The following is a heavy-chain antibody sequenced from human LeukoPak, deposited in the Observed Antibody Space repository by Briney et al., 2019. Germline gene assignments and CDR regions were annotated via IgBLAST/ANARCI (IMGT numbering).Heavy chain of an antibody. CDR2: ISGSGGST. D-gene: IGHD6-13*01. Sequence: PGGSLRLSCAASGFTFSSYAMSWVRRAPGNGKEWVSAISGSGGSTYYADSVKGRFTISRDNSKNTLYLQMNSLRAEDTAVYYCAKESGYSSSWYPLYDSSGYYFDYWGQGTLVTVSS. V-gene: IGHV3-23*01. CDR3: AKESGYSSSWYPLYDSSGYYFDY. CDR1: GFTFSSYA. J-gene: IGHJ4*02.